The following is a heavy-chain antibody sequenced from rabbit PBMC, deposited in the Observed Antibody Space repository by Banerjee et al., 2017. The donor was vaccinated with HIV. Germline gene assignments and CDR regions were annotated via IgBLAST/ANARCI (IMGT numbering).Heavy chain of an antibody. Sequence: QLVETGGGLVQPGGSLTLSCKASGFDFSSYYMSWVRQAPGKGLEWIGIIYAGKGSTDYASWVNGRFTISSDNAQNTVDLQMTSLTAADTATYFCARGAGFAAYIDYFNLWGQGTLVTVS. CDR2: IYAGKGST. D-gene: IGHD6-1*01. J-gene: IGHJ4*01. V-gene: IGHV1S7*01. CDR3: ARGAGFAAYIDYFNL. CDR1: GFDFSSYY.